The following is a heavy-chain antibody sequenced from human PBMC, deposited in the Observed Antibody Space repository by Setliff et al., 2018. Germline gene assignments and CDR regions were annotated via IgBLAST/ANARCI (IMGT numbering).Heavy chain of an antibody. CDR3: TRRGVHSSGYYPIDS. CDR2: TRDRAHSYST. J-gene: IGHJ4*02. CDR1: GFIFSDHY. D-gene: IGHD3-22*01. Sequence: GGSLRLSCAASGFIFSDHYLDWVRQTPGRGLEWVARTRDRAHSYSTEYAASAKGRFFISRDNSKNLLFLQMDGLRTEDTAVYYCTRRGVHSSGYYPIDSWGQGTLVTVSS. V-gene: IGHV3-72*01.